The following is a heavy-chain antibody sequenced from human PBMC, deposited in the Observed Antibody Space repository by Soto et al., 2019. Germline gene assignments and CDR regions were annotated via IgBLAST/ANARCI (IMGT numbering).Heavy chain of an antibody. Sequence: PSETLSLTCTVSGDSITSNSYYWGWIRQPPGKGLDWIGSIYYSGSTYYNPSLKSRVTISVDTSKNQFSLKLSSVTAADTAVYYCARPRYYYDSSGYYLYNWFDPWGQGTLVTVSS. CDR3: ARPRYYYDSSGYYLYNWFDP. CDR2: IYYSGST. J-gene: IGHJ5*02. V-gene: IGHV4-39*01. CDR1: GDSITSNSYY. D-gene: IGHD3-22*01.